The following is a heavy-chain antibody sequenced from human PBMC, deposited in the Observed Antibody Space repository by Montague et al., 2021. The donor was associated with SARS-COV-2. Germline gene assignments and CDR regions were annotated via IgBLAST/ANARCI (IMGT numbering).Heavy chain of an antibody. J-gene: IGHJ6*03. D-gene: IGHD2-2*02. CDR2: ISQSGNN. Sequence: SETLSLTCAVHGTSFSGYSWYWIRQPQGQGLEWIGEISQSGNNKYNPSLQSRVSISLATSRNQCSLKVSSVTAADTAIYYCARLGDGIVPSPILGLGPNAAVGYIDDWGKGTTVTVSS. V-gene: IGHV4-34*01. CDR1: GTSFSGYS. CDR3: ARLGDGIVPSPILGLGPNAAVGYIDD.